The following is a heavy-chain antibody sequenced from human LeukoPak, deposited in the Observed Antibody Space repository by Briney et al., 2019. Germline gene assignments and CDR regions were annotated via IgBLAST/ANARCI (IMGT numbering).Heavy chain of an antibody. J-gene: IGHJ2*01. CDR3: ARDQGSMIVVRPTNWFFDL. V-gene: IGHV3-7*01. CDR2: INQDGSEI. CDR1: GFTFSNYW. Sequence: GGSLRLSCAASGFTFSNYWMSWVRQAPGKGLEWLANINQDGSEIYYVDSVKGRFTISRDNGKNSLYLQINSLRADDTAVYYSARDQGSMIVVRPTNWFFDLWGRGTLVTVSS. D-gene: IGHD3-22*01.